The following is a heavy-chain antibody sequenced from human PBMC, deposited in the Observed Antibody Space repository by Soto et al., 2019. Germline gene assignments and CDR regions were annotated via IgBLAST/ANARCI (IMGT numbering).Heavy chain of an antibody. D-gene: IGHD1-26*01. CDR1: GFTFTIYA. CDR2: IGGADDDT. CDR3: AKDRMDNNAVWDPFDI. Sequence: GGSLRLSCAASGFTFTIYAMSWVRQAPGKGLEWVSGIGGADDDTYYAESVKGRFTISKDNSKSTLFLQMNSLRAEDTAIYYCAKDRMDNNAVWDPFDIWGRGTMVTVSS. J-gene: IGHJ3*02. V-gene: IGHV3-23*01.